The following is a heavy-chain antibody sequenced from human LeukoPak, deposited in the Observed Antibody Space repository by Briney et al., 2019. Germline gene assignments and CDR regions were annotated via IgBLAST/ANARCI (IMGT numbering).Heavy chain of an antibody. CDR1: GFTFSSYA. V-gene: IGHV3-30-3*01. J-gene: IGHJ2*01. CDR2: ISYDGSNK. CDR3: ARGGPRDCSSTSCYSVLFYWYFDL. Sequence: SGGSLRLSCAASGFTFSSYAMHWVRQAPGKGLEWVAVISYDGSNKYYADSVKGRFTISRDNSKNTLYLQMNSLRAEDTAVYYCARGGPRDCSSTSCYSVLFYWYFDLWGRGTLVTVSS. D-gene: IGHD2-2*01.